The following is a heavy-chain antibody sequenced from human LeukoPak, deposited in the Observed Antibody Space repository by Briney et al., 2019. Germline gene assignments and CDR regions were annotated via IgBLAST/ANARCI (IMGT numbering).Heavy chain of an antibody. D-gene: IGHD3-22*01. V-gene: IGHV7-4-1*02. CDR1: GYTFTTYS. CDR3: ARENHYDLPAAFDI. Sequence: ASVKVSCKASGYTFTTYSMNWVRQAPGQGLEWMGWINTNTGNPTYARGFAGRFVFSLDTSVSTAFLQISSLKAEDTAIYYCARENHYDLPAAFDIWGQGTMVTVSS. J-gene: IGHJ3*02. CDR2: INTNTGNP.